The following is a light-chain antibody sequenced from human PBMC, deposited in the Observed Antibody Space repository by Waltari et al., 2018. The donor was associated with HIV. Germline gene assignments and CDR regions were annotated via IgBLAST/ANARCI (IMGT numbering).Light chain of an antibody. J-gene: IGLJ2*01. CDR2: RNN. CDR1: SSTIGSKY. CDR3: AAWDDSLL. V-gene: IGLV1-47*01. Sequence: QSVLTQPPSASGTPGQRVTISCSGSSSTIGSKYVYCYQQLPGTAPKLLIYRNNQRPSGVPDRFSGSKSGTSASLAISGVRSEDEADYYCAAWDDSLLFGGGTKLTVL.